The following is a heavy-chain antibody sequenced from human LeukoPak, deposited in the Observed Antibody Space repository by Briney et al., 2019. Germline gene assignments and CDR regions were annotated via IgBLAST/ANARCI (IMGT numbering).Heavy chain of an antibody. V-gene: IGHV3-66*01. CDR3: ARIRDPSQGDGYFDY. D-gene: IGHD3-16*01. CDR2: IYSGGST. Sequence: GGSLRLSCAASGFTFSSYWMSWVRKAPGKGLEGVSVIYSGGSTYYADSVKGRFTISRDNSKNTLYLQMNSLRAEDTAVYYCARIRDPSQGDGYFDYWGQGTLVTVSS. J-gene: IGHJ4*02. CDR1: GFTFSSYW.